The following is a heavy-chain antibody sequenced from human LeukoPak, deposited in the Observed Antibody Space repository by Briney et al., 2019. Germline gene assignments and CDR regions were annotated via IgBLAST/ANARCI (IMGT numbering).Heavy chain of an antibody. V-gene: IGHV3-21*01. CDR3: ARKVPAASVDY. CDR1: GFTFSSYS. D-gene: IGHD2-2*01. Sequence: GGSLRLSCAASGFTFSSYSMNWVRQAPGKGLEWVSPISSSSSYIYYADAVKGRFTISRDNAKNSLYLQMNSLRAEDTAVYYCARKVPAASVDYWGQGTLVTVRS. J-gene: IGHJ4*02. CDR2: ISSSSSYI.